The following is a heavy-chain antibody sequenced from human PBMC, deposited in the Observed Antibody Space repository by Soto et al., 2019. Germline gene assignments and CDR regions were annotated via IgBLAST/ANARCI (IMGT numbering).Heavy chain of an antibody. CDR3: ARHATYCSSNSCYEFDF. CDR2: IFHSGST. D-gene: IGHD2-2*01. V-gene: IGHV4-39*01. J-gene: IGHJ4*02. Sequence: QLQLQESGPGLLKPSETLSLTCTVSGGSIRSSGYYWGWIRRPPGMGLEWIGSIFHSGSTLYTPSLNGRVTMSVDTSKNQSSLKMTSVTAADTAVYYCARHATYCSSNSCYEFDFWGQGSLVTVSS. CDR1: GGSIRSSGYY.